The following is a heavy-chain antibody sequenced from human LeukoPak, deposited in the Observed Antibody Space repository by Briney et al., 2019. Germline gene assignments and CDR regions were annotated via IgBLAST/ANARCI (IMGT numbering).Heavy chain of an antibody. Sequence: GASVKVSCKASGGSFSSSTLSRVRQAPGQGPEWMGGILPILGSATYAQKFQGRVTITTDESTNTAYMELRSLRSDDTAVFYCATGVRAIPIYYWGQGTLVTVSS. CDR2: ILPILGSA. D-gene: IGHD2-21*01. CDR1: GGSFSSST. CDR3: ATGVRAIPIYY. V-gene: IGHV1-69*16. J-gene: IGHJ4*02.